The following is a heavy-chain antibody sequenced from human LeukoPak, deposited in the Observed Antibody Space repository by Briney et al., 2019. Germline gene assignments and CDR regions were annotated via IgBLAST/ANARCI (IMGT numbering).Heavy chain of an antibody. CDR3: ARTRDFWSGFFDY. V-gene: IGHV4-4*02. CDR2: IYHSGST. Sequence: SGTLSLTCAVSSDSLRSNNWWSWVRQPPGKGLEWIGEIYHSGSTNYNPSLKSRVTISVDTSKSQFSLKLSSVTAADAAVYYCARTRDFWSGFFDYWGQGTLVTVSS. J-gene: IGHJ4*02. CDR1: SDSLRSNNW. D-gene: IGHD3-3*01.